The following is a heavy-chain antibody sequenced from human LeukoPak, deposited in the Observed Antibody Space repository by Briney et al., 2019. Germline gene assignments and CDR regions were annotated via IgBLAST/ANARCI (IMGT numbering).Heavy chain of an antibody. CDR2: INHSGST. CDR1: GGSFSDYY. V-gene: IGHV4-34*01. D-gene: IGHD2-2*01. Sequence: SESLSLTCAVYGGSFSDYYWSWIRQPPGKGLEWIGEINHSGSTNYNPSLKSRGTISVDTSKNQFSLKLSSVTAADTAVYYCARGSSLPGDIVVVPAAQGYYYYMDVWGKGTTVTVSS. CDR3: ARGSSLPGDIVVVPAAQGYYYYMDV. J-gene: IGHJ6*03.